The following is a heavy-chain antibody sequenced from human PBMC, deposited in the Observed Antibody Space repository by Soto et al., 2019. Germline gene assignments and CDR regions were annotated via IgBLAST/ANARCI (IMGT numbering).Heavy chain of an antibody. CDR2: ISRSGRGSA. J-gene: IGHJ4*02. D-gene: IGHD3-22*01. Sequence: SCAASGFTCNSYVITLVRHAPGEGLEWFSSISRSGRGSAYYADSVKCRFTISRDNSKNTLFLQMNILRDEDTALDYCARGRYFNSSDYWVENQRFDHWGLGTLVTVSS. CDR1: GFTCNSYV. V-gene: IGHV3-23*01. CDR3: ARGRYFNSSDYWVENQRFDH.